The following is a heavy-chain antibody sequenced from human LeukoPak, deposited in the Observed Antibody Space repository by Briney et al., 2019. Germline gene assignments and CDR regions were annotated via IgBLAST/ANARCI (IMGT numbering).Heavy chain of an antibody. CDR2: INSDGSGT. CDR1: GFTFSSYW. V-gene: IGHV3-74*01. Sequence: GGSLRLSCAASGFTFSSYWMHWVRQAPGKGLVWVSRINSDGSGTNYADSVKGRFTISRDNAKNTLYLQMNSLRAEDTAVYYCARDPSPPRKIVVIPAARNDAFDIWGQGTMVTVSS. D-gene: IGHD2-2*01. J-gene: IGHJ3*02. CDR3: ARDPSPPRKIVVIPAARNDAFDI.